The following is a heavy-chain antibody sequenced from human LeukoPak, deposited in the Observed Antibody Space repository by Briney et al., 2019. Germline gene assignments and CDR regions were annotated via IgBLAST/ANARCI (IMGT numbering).Heavy chain of an antibody. CDR2: MNPNSGNT. CDR3: ARDKQLDWAHYYYYYMDV. CDR1: GYTFTSYD. V-gene: IGHV1-8*01. D-gene: IGHD1-1*01. J-gene: IGHJ6*03. Sequence: ASVKVSCKASGYTFTSYDINWVRQATGQGLEWMGWMNPNSGNTGYAQKFQGRVTITRNTSISTAYMELSRLRSDDTAVYYYARDKQLDWAHYYYYYMDVWGKGTTVTVSS.